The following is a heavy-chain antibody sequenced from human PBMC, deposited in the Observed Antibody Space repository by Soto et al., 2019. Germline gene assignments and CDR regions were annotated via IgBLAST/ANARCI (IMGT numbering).Heavy chain of an antibody. D-gene: IGHD6-6*01. V-gene: IGHV4-59*01. Sequence: QVQLQESGPGLVKPSETLSLTCTVSGGSISSYYWSWIRQPPGKGLEWIGYIYYSGSTNYNPSLKSRVTISVDTSKNQFSMKLSSVTAEDTALYYCARDNGSSDAFYIWGQGTMVTDSS. CDR2: IYYSGST. CDR3: ARDNGSSDAFYI. J-gene: IGHJ3*02. CDR1: GGSISSYY.